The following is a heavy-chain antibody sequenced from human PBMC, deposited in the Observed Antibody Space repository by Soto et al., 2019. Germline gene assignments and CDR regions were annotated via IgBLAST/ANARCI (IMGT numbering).Heavy chain of an antibody. D-gene: IGHD3-16*01. CDR2: IYYSGST. CDR3: ARDLGGRLDY. J-gene: IGHJ4*02. CDR1: GGSISSYY. V-gene: IGHV4-59*01. Sequence: LETLSLTCNGSGGSISSYYWRWIRQPPGKGLEWIGYIYYSGSTNYNPSLKSRVTISVDTSKNQFSLKLSSVTAADTAVYYCARDLGGRLDYWGQGTLVTVSS.